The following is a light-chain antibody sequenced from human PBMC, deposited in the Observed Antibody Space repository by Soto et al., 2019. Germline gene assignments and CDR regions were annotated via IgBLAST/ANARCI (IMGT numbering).Light chain of an antibody. CDR3: QHYNTYSST. CDR2: DAS. CDR1: QSIGRW. V-gene: IGKV1-5*01. Sequence: IQMTQSPSTLSASIGDRVTITCRSSQSIGRWLACYQQEPGKAPNLLIYDASSLEGGVPSRFSGSGSGTEFTLTISSLQPDDFATYYCQHYNTYSSTFGQGTKVDIK. J-gene: IGKJ1*01.